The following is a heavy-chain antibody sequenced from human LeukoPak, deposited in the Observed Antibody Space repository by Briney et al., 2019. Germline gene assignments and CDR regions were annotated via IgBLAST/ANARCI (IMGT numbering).Heavy chain of an antibody. D-gene: IGHD3-22*01. CDR3: ARGNSITYYYDSSGYALNWFDP. V-gene: IGHV4-4*07. J-gene: IGHJ5*02. CDR1: GASISDFY. CDR2: LYTSGST. Sequence: SETLSLTCTVSGASISDFYWSWIRQPAGKGLEWIGRLYTSGSTNYNPSLKSRVTMSVDTSKSQFSLKLDSVTAADTAVYYCARGNSITYYYDSSGYALNWFDPWGQGTLVTVSS.